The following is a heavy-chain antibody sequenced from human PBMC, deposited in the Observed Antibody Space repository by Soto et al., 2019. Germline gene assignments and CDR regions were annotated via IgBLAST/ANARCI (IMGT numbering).Heavy chain of an antibody. J-gene: IGHJ4*02. CDR1: GYTFTSYG. Sequence: QVQLVQSGAEVKKPGASVKVSCKASGYTFTSYGISWVRQAPGQGLEWMGWISAYNGNTNYAQKLQGRVTMTTDTSTSPAYMELRSLRSDDTAVYYCARGSLNYYDSSGYYHLLDYWGQGTLVTVSS. D-gene: IGHD3-22*01. CDR3: ARGSLNYYDSSGYYHLLDY. CDR2: ISAYNGNT. V-gene: IGHV1-18*01.